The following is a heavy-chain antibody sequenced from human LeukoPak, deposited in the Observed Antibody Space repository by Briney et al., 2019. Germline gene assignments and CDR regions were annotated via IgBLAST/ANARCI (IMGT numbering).Heavy chain of an antibody. CDR1: GFTFSSFA. Sequence: PGGSLSLSCAASGFTFSSFAMHWVRQAPGKGLEWVASISYEGGNKHFADSVKGRFTISRDNSKRTMDLQMSSLRAEDTAVYYCAKDQNYYDSSGSRFVYWGQGTLVTVSS. D-gene: IGHD3-22*01. J-gene: IGHJ4*02. V-gene: IGHV3-30*04. CDR3: AKDQNYYDSSGSRFVY. CDR2: ISYEGGNK.